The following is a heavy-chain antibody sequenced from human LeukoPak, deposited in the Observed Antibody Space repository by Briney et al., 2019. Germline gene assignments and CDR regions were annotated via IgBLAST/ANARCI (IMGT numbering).Heavy chain of an antibody. D-gene: IGHD4-17*01. Sequence: ASVKVSCKASGYTFTSYAMNWVRQAPGQGLEWMGWINPNSGGTNYAQKFQGRVTITADKSTSTAYMELSSLRSEDTAVYYCARSRDDSGDFDYWGQGTLVTVSS. CDR1: GYTFTSYA. CDR3: ARSRDDSGDFDY. J-gene: IGHJ4*02. CDR2: INPNSGGT. V-gene: IGHV1-69*10.